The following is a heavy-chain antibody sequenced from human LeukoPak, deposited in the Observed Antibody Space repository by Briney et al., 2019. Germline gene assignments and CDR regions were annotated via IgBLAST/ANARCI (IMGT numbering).Heavy chain of an antibody. CDR1: GGSISTRIYY. CDR3: ARLGDSSGLYTNGFDF. D-gene: IGHD3-22*01. CDR2: DSYSGTT. V-gene: IGHV4-39*01. J-gene: IGHJ3*01. Sequence: SETLSLTCKVSGGSISTRIYYWGWIRHPPGTGLVWIVCDSYSGTTHYNPSLRRRVPISVDPSKTQFSLKLSSVTAAATAVYYCARLGDSSGLYTNGFDFWGQGTVVTVSS.